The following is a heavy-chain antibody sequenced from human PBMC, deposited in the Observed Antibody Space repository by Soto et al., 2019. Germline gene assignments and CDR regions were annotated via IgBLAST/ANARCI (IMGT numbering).Heavy chain of an antibody. V-gene: IGHV2-5*02. CDR2: IYWDDDK. CDR1: GFSLSTTGVA. D-gene: IGHD6-19*01. J-gene: IGHJ4*02. Sequence: SGPTLVNPTQTLTLTCSFSGFSLSTTGVAVGWIRQPPGKALECLVLIYWDDDKRYSPSLKSRLTITRDTSKNQVVLTMTDMDPVDTATYYCARMTAVAGPFDYWGQGTLVTVSS. CDR3: ARMTAVAGPFDY.